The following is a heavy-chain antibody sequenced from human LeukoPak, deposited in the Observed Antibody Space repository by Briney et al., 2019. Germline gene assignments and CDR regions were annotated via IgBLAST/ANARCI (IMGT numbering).Heavy chain of an antibody. CDR3: ARNYDYVWGSRRYFDY. V-gene: IGHV3-7*01. CDR1: GFTFSSYW. CDR2: IKQDGSEK. J-gene: IGHJ4*02. Sequence: HAGGSLRLSCAASGFTFSSYWMSWVRQAPGKGLEWVANIKQDGSEKYYADSVKGRFTISRDNAKSSLYLQMNSLRAEDTAVYYCARNYDYVWGSRRYFDYWGQGTLVTVSS. D-gene: IGHD3-16*01.